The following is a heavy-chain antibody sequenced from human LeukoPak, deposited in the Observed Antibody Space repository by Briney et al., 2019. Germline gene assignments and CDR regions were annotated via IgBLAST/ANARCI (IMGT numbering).Heavy chain of an antibody. D-gene: IGHD5-18*01. V-gene: IGHV2-26*01. CDR3: AHADTAMVHIDY. J-gene: IGHJ4*02. CDR1: GFSLSNARMG. CDR2: IFSNDEK. Sequence: SGPVLVKPTETLTLTCTVSGFSLSNARMGVSWIRQPPGKALEWLAHIFSNDEKSHSTSLKSRLTISKDTSKSQVVLTMTNMDPVDTATYYCAHADTAMVHIDYWGQGTLVTVSS.